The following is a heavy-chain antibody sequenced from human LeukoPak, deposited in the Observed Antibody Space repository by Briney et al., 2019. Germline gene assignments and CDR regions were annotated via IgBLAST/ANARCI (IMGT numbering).Heavy chain of an antibody. J-gene: IGHJ3*02. CDR3: ARHIRNLAVVYDAFDI. CDR2: ISSSRSYI. V-gene: IGHV3-21*01. Sequence: GGSLRLSCAASGFTFSSYSMNWVRQAPGKGLEWVSSISSSRSYIYYTDSVKGRFTISRDNAKNSLYLQMNSLRAEDTAVYYCARHIRNLAVVYDAFDIWGQGTMVTVSS. CDR1: GFTFSSYS. D-gene: IGHD4-23*01.